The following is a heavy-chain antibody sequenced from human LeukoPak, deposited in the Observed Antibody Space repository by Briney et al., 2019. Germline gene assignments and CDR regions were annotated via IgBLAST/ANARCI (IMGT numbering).Heavy chain of an antibody. CDR2: IKQDGSEK. J-gene: IGHJ4*02. Sequence: GGSLRLSCAASGFTFSSYWMSWVRQAPGKGLEWVANIKQDGSEKYYVDSVKGRFTISRDNAKNSLYLQMNSLRAEDTAVYYRARARYCSSTSCRHFDYWGQGTLVTVSS. CDR3: ARARYCSSTSCRHFDY. D-gene: IGHD2-2*01. V-gene: IGHV3-7*03. CDR1: GFTFSSYW.